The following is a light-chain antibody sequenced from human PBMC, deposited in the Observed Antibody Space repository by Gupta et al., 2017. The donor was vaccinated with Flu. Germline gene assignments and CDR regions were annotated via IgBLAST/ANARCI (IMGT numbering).Light chain of an antibody. Sequence: SYVLTQPPSVSVAPGPPARITWGGDEIGRKSVRWYQQTPCQAPMLIVYEDVMRPSGIPERFSGSNSGSTATVTTIRVEAGDEGDYYCHVWDRSSDHFVFGAGTKVTVL. J-gene: IGLJ1*01. CDR2: EDV. CDR1: EIGRKS. CDR3: HVWDRSSDHFV. V-gene: IGLV3-21*02.